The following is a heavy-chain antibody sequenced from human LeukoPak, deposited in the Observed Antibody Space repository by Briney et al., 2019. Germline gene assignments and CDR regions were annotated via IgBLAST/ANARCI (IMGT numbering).Heavy chain of an antibody. D-gene: IGHD3-3*01. CDR2: ISGSGGST. J-gene: IGHJ4*02. CDR3: AKSPQLRFFFYYFDY. CDR1: GFTFSSYA. Sequence: GGSLRLSCAASGFTFSSYAMSWVRQAPGKGLEWVSAISGSGGSTYYADSVKGQFTISRDNSKNTLYLQMNSLRAEDTAVYYCAKSPQLRFFFYYFDYWGQGTLVTVSS. V-gene: IGHV3-23*01.